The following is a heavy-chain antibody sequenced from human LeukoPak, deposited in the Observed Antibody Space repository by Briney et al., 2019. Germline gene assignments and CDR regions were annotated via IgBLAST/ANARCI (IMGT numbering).Heavy chain of an antibody. CDR3: ATGRNGVVPAPILGVGPWYNYHYMDV. CDR1: GGSMSSYY. V-gene: IGHV4-59*04. J-gene: IGHJ6*03. D-gene: IGHD2-2*02. Sequence: PSETLSLTCTVSGGSMSSYYWSWIRQPPGKGLEWIGEIDHSGTTNYNPSLKSRVTMSVDTSKNQFTLMVSSVTAADTAVYYCATGRNGVVPAPILGVGPWYNYHYMDVWGKGTTVTVSS. CDR2: IDHSGTT.